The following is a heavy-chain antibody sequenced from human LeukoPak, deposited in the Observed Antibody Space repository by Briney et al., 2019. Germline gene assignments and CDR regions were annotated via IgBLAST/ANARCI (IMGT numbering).Heavy chain of an antibody. J-gene: IGHJ6*03. V-gene: IGHV4-59*01. Sequence: SETLSLTCTVSGGSISSYYWSWVRQPPGKGLEWIGYIHYSGSTNYNPSPKSRGTISVDTSKNQFSLKLSSVTAADTGVYYCARTTEGYCRGRSCYSYYYYMDVWGKGTTVTVSS. CDR3: ARTTEGYCRGRSCYSYYYYMDV. D-gene: IGHD2-15*01. CDR2: IHYSGST. CDR1: GGSISSYY.